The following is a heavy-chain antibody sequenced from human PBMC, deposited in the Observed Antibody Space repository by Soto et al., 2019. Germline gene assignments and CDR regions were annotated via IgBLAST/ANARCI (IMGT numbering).Heavy chain of an antibody. D-gene: IGHD2-8*01. V-gene: IGHV1-69*01. J-gene: IGHJ6*02. CDR1: GGTFSSYA. CDR3: ASGHCTDGGCNYYYYDGMDV. CDR2: IIPIFGTA. Sequence: QVQLVQSGAEVKKPGSSVKVSCKASGGTFSSYAINWVRQAPGQGLEWMGGIIPIFGTANYAQKFQGRVTSTADESTSTAYIELSSGRSEDSAVYYSASGHCTDGGCNYYYYDGMDVWGQCTTVTVSS.